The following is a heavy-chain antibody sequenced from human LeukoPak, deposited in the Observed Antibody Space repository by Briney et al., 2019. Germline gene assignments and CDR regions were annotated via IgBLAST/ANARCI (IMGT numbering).Heavy chain of an antibody. V-gene: IGHV3-74*01. CDR1: GFTFGSYW. CDR2: INSDGSST. J-gene: IGHJ4*02. D-gene: IGHD5-12*01. CDR3: AVGSAVATIFSY. Sequence: GGSLRLSCAASGFTFGSYWMHWVRQAPGKGLVWVSRINSDGSSTSYADSVKGRFTISRDNAKNTLYLQMNSLRAEDTAVYYCAVGSAVATIFSYWGQGTLVTVSS.